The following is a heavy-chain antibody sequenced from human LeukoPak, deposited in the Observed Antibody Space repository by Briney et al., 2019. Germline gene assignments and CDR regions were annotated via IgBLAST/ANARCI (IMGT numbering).Heavy chain of an antibody. CDR1: GGSISSSTYF. D-gene: IGHD3-10*01. J-gene: IGHJ4*02. CDR2: IYYSGRT. V-gene: IGHV4-39*01. Sequence: SETLSLTCTVPGGSISSSTYFWGWIRQPPGKGLEWIGSIYYSGRTYYNPSLKSRVTISVDTSKNQFSLKLSSVTAADTTVYYCARHEYYGSGSQHIFDYWGQGTLVTVSS. CDR3: ARHEYYGSGSQHIFDY.